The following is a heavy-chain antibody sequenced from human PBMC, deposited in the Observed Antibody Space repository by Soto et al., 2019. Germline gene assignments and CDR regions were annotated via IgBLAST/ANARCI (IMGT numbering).Heavy chain of an antibody. V-gene: IGHV3-30-3*01. D-gene: IGHD2-2*01. Sequence: GGSLRLSCAASGFTFSSYAKHRVRQAPGKGLEWVAVISYDGSNKYYADSVKGRFTISRDNSKNTLYLQMNSLRAEDTAVYYCARGPSSLTRFDYWGQGTLVTVSS. CDR1: GFTFSSYA. J-gene: IGHJ4*02. CDR2: ISYDGSNK. CDR3: ARGPSSLTRFDY.